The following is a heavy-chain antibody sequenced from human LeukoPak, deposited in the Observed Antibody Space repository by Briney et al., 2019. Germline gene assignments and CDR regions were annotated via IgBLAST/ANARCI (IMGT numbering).Heavy chain of an antibody. Sequence: ASVTVTCKASGYTFTSYDINWVRQATGQGLEWMGWMNPNSSNTGYAQNFQGRVTITRNTSISTAYMELSSLRSEDTAVYYCARGGGYSYGDFDYWGQGTLVHVSS. D-gene: IGHD5-18*01. V-gene: IGHV1-8*03. CDR1: GYTFTSYD. CDR3: ARGGGYSYGDFDY. J-gene: IGHJ4*02. CDR2: MNPNSSNT.